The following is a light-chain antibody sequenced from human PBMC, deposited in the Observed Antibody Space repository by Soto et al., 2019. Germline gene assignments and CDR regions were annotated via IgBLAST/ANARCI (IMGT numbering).Light chain of an antibody. J-gene: IGKJ5*01. V-gene: IGKV1-9*01. CDR1: QGISYY. CDR3: QQLNSYPIT. CDR2: VXS. Sequence: INLTKSPSSVSASLGARVTLPXRARQGISYYVAWDQQQQGXAPKXXXDVXSTLQSGVPSRFSGSGSATDFPLTISSLQPEDFAAYYCQQLNSYPITFGQGTRLEIK.